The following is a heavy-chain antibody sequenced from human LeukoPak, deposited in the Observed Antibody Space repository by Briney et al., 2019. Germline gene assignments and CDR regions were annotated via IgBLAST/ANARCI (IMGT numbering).Heavy chain of an antibody. Sequence: PSETLSLTCTVSGGSISSYYWSWIRQPPGKGLEWIGYIYTSGSTNYNPSLKSRVTISVDTSKNQFSLKLSSVTAADTAVYYCARSPFPIFFDYWGQGTLVTVSS. J-gene: IGHJ4*02. V-gene: IGHV4-4*09. CDR1: GGSISSYY. CDR3: ARSPFPIFFDY. CDR2: IYTSGST. D-gene: IGHD3-3*01.